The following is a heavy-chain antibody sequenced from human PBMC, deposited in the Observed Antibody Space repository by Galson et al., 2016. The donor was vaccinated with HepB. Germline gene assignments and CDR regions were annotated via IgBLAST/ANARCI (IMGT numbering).Heavy chain of an antibody. V-gene: IGHV3-30*09. D-gene: IGHD3-3*01. Sequence: SLRLSCAASGFTFSSYALHWVRQAPGKGLEWVAVVPYVGSDTYYADSVKGRFAISRDNSKNTLFLQMNTLRPDDTALYFCARNMLPGFWSGSLDYWGQGTLVTVSS. CDR3: ARNMLPGFWSGSLDY. CDR2: VPYVGSDT. J-gene: IGHJ4*02. CDR1: GFTFSSYA.